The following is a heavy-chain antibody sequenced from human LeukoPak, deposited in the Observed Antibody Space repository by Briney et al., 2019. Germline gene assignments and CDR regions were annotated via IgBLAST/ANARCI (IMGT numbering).Heavy chain of an antibody. CDR2: IYSGGST. J-gene: IGHJ4*02. V-gene: IGHV3-53*01. CDR3: ARAGYSSGGFLPYFDY. CDR1: GFTVNSNY. D-gene: IGHD6-19*01. Sequence: SGGSLRLSCAASGFTVNSNYMTWVRQAPGKGLEWVSFIYSGGSTSYADSAKGRFTISRDSSKNTLYLQMNSLRAEDTAVCYCARAGYSSGGFLPYFDYCGQGTLVTVSS.